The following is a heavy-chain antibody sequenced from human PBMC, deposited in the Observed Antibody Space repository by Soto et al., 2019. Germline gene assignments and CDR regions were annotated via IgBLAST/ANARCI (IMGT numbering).Heavy chain of an antibody. CDR2: IYYSGST. CDR1: GGSISSYY. Sequence: KSSETLSLTCTVSGGSISSYYWSWIRQPPGKGLEWIGYIYYSGSTNYNPSLKSRVTISVDTSKNQFSLKLSSVTAADTAVYYCARGWYDSSGLGYFDLWGRGTLVTSPQ. D-gene: IGHD3-22*01. CDR3: ARGWYDSSGLGYFDL. V-gene: IGHV4-59*01. J-gene: IGHJ2*01.